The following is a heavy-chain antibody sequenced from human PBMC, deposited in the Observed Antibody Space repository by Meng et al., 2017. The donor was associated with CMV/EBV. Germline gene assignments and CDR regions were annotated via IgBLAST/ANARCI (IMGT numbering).Heavy chain of an antibody. CDR2: IYPGDSDT. D-gene: IGHD6-6*01. Sequence: GRSLRLSCKGSGYSSTSYWVGWVRQMPGKGLEWMGIIYPGDSDTRYSPSFQGQVTISADKSISTAYLQWSSLKASDTAMYYCARQVDSSFFDYWGQGTLVTVSS. CDR1: GYSSTSYW. CDR3: ARQVDSSFFDY. V-gene: IGHV5-51*01. J-gene: IGHJ4*02.